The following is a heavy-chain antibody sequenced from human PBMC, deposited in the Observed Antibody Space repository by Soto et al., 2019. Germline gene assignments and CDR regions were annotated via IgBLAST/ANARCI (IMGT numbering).Heavy chain of an antibody. CDR3: ANRQNKPIRVAGSGGSEYAFDI. Sequence: GASVKVSCKASGYTFTSYGISWVRQAPGQGLEWMGWISADSGNTNYAQKLQGRVTMTTDTSTSTAYMELRSLRSDDTAVYYCANRQNKPIRVAGSGGSEYAFDIWGQGTMVTVSS. CDR1: GYTFTSYG. CDR2: ISADSGNT. J-gene: IGHJ3*02. V-gene: IGHV1-18*01. D-gene: IGHD2-15*01.